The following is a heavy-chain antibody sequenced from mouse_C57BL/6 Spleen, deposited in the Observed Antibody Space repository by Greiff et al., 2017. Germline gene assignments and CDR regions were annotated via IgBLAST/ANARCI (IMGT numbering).Heavy chain of an antibody. J-gene: IGHJ3*01. CDR2: INPNNGGT. V-gene: IGHV1-22*01. CDR3: ARYYYGRAWFAY. Sequence: EVQLHQSGPELVKPGASVKMSCKASGYTFTDYNMHWVKQSPGQSLEWIGYINPNNGGTSYNQKFKGKATLTVNKSSSTAYMELRSLTSEDSAVYYCARYYYGRAWFAYWGQGTLVTVSA. CDR1: GYTFTDYN. D-gene: IGHD1-1*01.